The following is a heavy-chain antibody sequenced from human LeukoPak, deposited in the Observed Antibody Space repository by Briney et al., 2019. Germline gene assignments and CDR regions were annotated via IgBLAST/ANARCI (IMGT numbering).Heavy chain of an antibody. CDR2: ISGSGDST. Sequence: GGSLRLSCGASGFTFSSYAMSWVRQAPGKGLEWVSGISGSGDSTYYADSVKGRFTISRDRSKNTLSLQMNSLRVEDTAVYYCAKKGISATPDDAFDFWGQGTMVTVSS. J-gene: IGHJ3*01. CDR3: AKKGISATPDDAFDF. D-gene: IGHD2-15*01. V-gene: IGHV3-23*01. CDR1: GFTFSSYA.